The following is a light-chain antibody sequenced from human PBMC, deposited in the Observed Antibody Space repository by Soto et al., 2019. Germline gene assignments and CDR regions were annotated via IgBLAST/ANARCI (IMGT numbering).Light chain of an antibody. J-gene: IGLJ1*01. CDR3: CSYAGPNTFV. CDR1: SSDVGPYNL. V-gene: IGLV2-23*02. Sequence: QSALTQSASVSGSPGQSITISCTGTSSDVGPYNLVSWYQQDPGKAPKLIIYEVTERPSGVSNRFSGSKSGNTAPLTISGLQADGEADYYCCSYAGPNTFVFGLGTKVTVL. CDR2: EVT.